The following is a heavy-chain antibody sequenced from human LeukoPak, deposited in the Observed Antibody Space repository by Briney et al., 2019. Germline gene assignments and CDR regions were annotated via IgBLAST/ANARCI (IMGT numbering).Heavy chain of an antibody. CDR1: GFTFSDYY. V-gene: IGHV3-23*01. J-gene: IGHJ4*02. CDR2: ISGSGGST. D-gene: IGHD3-22*01. Sequence: PGGSLRLSCAASGFTFSDYYMSWVRQAPGKGLEWVSAISGSGGSTYYADSVKGRFTISRDNSKNTLYLQMNSLRAEDTAVYYCAKDVVVVQPWAFDYWGQGTLVTVSS. CDR3: AKDVVVVQPWAFDY.